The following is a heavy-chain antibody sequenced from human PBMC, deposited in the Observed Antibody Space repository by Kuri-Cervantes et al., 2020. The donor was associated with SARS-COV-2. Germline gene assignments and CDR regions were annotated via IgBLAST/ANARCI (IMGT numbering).Heavy chain of an antibody. D-gene: IGHD6-19*01. J-gene: IGHJ4*02. Sequence: SGPTLVKPTQTLTLTCTFSGFSLSTSGVGVGWIRQPPGKALEWLALIYWDDDKRYSPSLKSRLTITKDTSKNQVVLTMTNMDPVDTVTYYCAHTIYGIAVAGTWGQGTLVTVSS. CDR1: GFSLSTSGVG. CDR2: IYWDDDK. V-gene: IGHV2-5*02. CDR3: AHTIYGIAVAGT.